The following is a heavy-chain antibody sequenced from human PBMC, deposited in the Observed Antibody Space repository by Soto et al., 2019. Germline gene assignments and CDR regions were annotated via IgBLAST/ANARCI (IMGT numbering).Heavy chain of an antibody. Sequence: SETLSLTCTVSGGSISSNYWTWIRQSPWMGLEWIGYIYYTGSTKYNPSLQSRVTISLDTSKNQFSLRLTSVTSPHTPVSYCARGGSYGAFFDYWGQGAQVTVPS. J-gene: IGHJ4*02. CDR1: GGSISSNY. D-gene: IGHD1-26*01. CDR2: IYYTGST. V-gene: IGHV4-59*01. CDR3: ARGGSYGAFFDY.